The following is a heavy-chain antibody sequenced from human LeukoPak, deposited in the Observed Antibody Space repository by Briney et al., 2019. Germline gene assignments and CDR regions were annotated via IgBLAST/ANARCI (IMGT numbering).Heavy chain of an antibody. Sequence: PGRSLRLSCAASGFTFSSYAMHWVRQAPGKGLERVAVISYDGSNKYYADSVKGRFTISRDNSKNTLYLQMNSLRAEDTAVYYCATDVIAPGFDYWGQGTLVTVSS. CDR2: ISYDGSNK. V-gene: IGHV3-30-3*01. J-gene: IGHJ4*02. CDR1: GFTFSSYA. CDR3: ATDVIAPGFDY. D-gene: IGHD1-14*01.